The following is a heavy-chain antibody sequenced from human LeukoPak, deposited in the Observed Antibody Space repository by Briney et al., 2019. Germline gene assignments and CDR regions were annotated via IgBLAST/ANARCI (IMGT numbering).Heavy chain of an antibody. D-gene: IGHD6-6*01. CDR2: INHSGST. Sequence: SETLSLTCAVYGGSFSGYYWSWIPQPPRKGLEWIGEINHSGSTNYNPYLKSRVTISVATSKNQFSLKLSSVIAADTAVYYCARGRTSIAARLFRPFDPWGQGTLVTVSS. CDR1: GGSFSGYY. J-gene: IGHJ5*02. CDR3: ARGRTSIAARLFRPFDP. V-gene: IGHV4-34*01.